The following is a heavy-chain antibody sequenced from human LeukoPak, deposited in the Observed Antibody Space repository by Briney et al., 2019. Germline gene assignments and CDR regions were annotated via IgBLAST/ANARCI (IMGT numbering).Heavy chain of an antibody. J-gene: IGHJ5*02. CDR2: IYYSGST. CDR1: GGSISRYY. CDR3: ARDRLGYCSGGSCYGYNWFDP. D-gene: IGHD2-15*01. V-gene: IGHV4-59*01. Sequence: SETLSLTCTVSGGSISRYYWSWIRQPPGKGLEWIGYIYYSGSTNYNPSLKSRVTISVDTSKNQFSLKLSSVTAADTAVYYCARDRLGYCSGGSCYGYNWFDPWGQGTLVTVSS.